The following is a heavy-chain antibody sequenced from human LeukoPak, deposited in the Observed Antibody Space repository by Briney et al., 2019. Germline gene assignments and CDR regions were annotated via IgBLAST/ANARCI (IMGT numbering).Heavy chain of an antibody. Sequence: ASVKVPCKASGYTFTGYYMHWVRQAPGQGLEWMGWINPNSGGTNYAQKFQGRVTMTRDTSISTAYMELSRLRSDDTAVYYCASGSLLSSEDIQHWGQGTLVTVSS. D-gene: IGHD6-13*01. CDR1: GYTFTGYY. CDR3: ASGSLLSSEDIQH. J-gene: IGHJ1*01. CDR2: INPNSGGT. V-gene: IGHV1-2*02.